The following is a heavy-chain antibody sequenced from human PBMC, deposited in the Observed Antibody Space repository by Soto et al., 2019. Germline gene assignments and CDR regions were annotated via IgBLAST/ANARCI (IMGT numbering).Heavy chain of an antibody. J-gene: IGHJ4*02. CDR3: ARGRRGVTTGPLLLPLAF. Sequence: SETLSLTCTVSGGSISSGGYYWSWIRQHPGKGLEWIGYIHSSGSTYYNPSLKSRVTISVDTSKNQFYLKLSSVTAADTAVYYCARGRRGVTTGPLLLPLAFGAQGPRVTVSS. CDR1: GGSISSGGYY. D-gene: IGHD4-17*01. V-gene: IGHV4-31*03. CDR2: IHSSGST.